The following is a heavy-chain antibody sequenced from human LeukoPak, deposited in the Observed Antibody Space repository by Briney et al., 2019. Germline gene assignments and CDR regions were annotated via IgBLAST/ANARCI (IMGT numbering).Heavy chain of an antibody. CDR1: GYTFTSYY. CDR2: INPNSGGT. J-gene: IGHJ4*02. Sequence: ASVKVSCKASGYTFTSYYMHWVRQAPGQGLEGMGWINPNSGGTNYAQKFQGRVTMTRDTSISTAYMELSRLRSDDTAVYYCARVSDDYDRYFDYWGQGTLVTVSS. D-gene: IGHD4-17*01. V-gene: IGHV1-2*02. CDR3: ARVSDDYDRYFDY.